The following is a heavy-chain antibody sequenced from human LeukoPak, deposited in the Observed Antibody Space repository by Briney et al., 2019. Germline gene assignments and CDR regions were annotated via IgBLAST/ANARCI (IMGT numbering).Heavy chain of an antibody. J-gene: IGHJ6*03. CDR2: ISHDGSIK. Sequence: GGSLRLSCVASGFTFSNYAMSWVRQAPGKGLEWVAVISHDGSIKYYADSVKGRFTISRDNSKNTLYLQMNSLRAEDTAVYYCARDRGGCSSTSCYAMDVWGKGTTVTVSS. D-gene: IGHD2-2*01. V-gene: IGHV3-30-3*01. CDR1: GFTFSNYA. CDR3: ARDRGGCSSTSCYAMDV.